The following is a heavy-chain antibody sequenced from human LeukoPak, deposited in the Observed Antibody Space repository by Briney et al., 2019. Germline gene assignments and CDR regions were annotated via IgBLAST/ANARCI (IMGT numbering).Heavy chain of an antibody. D-gene: IGHD3-22*01. CDR3: ARVLGYDSSGYYRP. J-gene: IGHJ5*02. CDR2: IYYSGST. Sequence: SETLSLTCTVSGGSISSSSYYWGWIRQPPGKGLEWIGSIYYSGSTNYNPSLKSRVTISVDTSKNQFSLKLSSVTAADTAVYYCARVLGYDSSGYYRPWGQGTLVTVSS. V-gene: IGHV4-39*07. CDR1: GGSISSSSYY.